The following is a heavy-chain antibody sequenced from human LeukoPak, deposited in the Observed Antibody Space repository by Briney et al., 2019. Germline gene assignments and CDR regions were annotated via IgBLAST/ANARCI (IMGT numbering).Heavy chain of an antibody. D-gene: IGHD2-21*02. CDR3: ARDLEYCGGDCPTYWYFDL. CDR1: GGSISSYY. Sequence: SETLSLTCTVSGGSISSYYWSWLRQPAGKGLEWIGRIYTSGSTNYNPSLTSRVTMSVDTSKNQFSLKLSSVTAADTAVYYCARDLEYCGGDCPTYWYFDLWGRGTLVTVSS. CDR2: IYTSGST. V-gene: IGHV4-4*07. J-gene: IGHJ2*01.